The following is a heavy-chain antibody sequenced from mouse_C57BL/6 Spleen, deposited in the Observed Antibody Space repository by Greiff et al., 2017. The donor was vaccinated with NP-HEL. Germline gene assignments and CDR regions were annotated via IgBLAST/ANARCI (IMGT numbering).Heavy chain of an antibody. CDR1: GFTFSDAW. J-gene: IGHJ1*03. Sequence: EVHLVESGGGLVQPGGSMKLSCAASGFTFSDAWMDWVRQSPEKGLEWVAEIRNKANNHATYYAESVKGRFTISRDDSKSSVYLQMNSLRAEDTGIYYCTSQGDYDGYFDVWGTGTTVTVSS. V-gene: IGHV6-6*01. D-gene: IGHD2-4*01. CDR3: TSQGDYDGYFDV. CDR2: IRNKANNHAT.